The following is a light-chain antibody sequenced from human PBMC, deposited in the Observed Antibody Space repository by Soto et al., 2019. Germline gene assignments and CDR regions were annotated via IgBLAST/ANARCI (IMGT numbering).Light chain of an antibody. Sequence: QSVVTQPPSASGTPGQRVTISCSGSSSNIGRNSVNWYQQLPGTAPKLLIYGNNHRPSGVPDRFSASKSGTSASLAISGLRSEDEDDYYCAAWDDSLNGYWVFGGGTKLTVL. V-gene: IGLV1-44*01. CDR3: AAWDDSLNGYWV. CDR1: SSNIGRNS. J-gene: IGLJ3*02. CDR2: GNN.